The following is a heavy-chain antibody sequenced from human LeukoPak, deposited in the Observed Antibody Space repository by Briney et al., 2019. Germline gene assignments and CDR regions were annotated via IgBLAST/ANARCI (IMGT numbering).Heavy chain of an antibody. CDR3: ARATPVLRYFDWLLSSFQFDP. J-gene: IGHJ5*02. CDR1: GFTFSTYS. V-gene: IGHV3-30*03. D-gene: IGHD3-9*01. Sequence: GGSLRLSCAGSGFTFSTYSMTWVRQAPGKGLEWVAVISYDGSNKYYADSVKGRFTISRDNSKNTLYLQMNSLRAEDTAVYYCARATPVLRYFDWLLSSFQFDPWGQGTLVTVSS. CDR2: ISYDGSNK.